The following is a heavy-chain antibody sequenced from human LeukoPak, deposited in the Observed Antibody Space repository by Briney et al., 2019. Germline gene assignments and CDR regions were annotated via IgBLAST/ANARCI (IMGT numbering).Heavy chain of an antibody. CDR3: AAHGGSGSYYRDY. V-gene: IGHV1-58*02. J-gene: IGHJ4*02. Sequence: SVKVSCKASGFTFTSSAMQWVRQARGQRLEWIGWIVVGSGNTNYAQKFQERVTITRDMSTSTAYMELSSLRSEDTAVYYCAAHGGSGSYYRDYWGQGTLVTVSS. CDR1: GFTFTSSA. D-gene: IGHD3-10*01. CDR2: IVVGSGNT.